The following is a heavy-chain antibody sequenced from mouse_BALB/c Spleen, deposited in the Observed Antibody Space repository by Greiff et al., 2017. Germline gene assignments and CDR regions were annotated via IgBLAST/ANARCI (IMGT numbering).Heavy chain of an antibody. CDR3: VGEPRGYAMAY. CDR1: GFTFNTYA. V-gene: IGHV10-1*02. CDR2: IRSKSNNYAT. Sequence: ESGGGLVQPQGSLTLSCAASGFTFNTYAMNWVRQAPGKGLEWVARIRSKSNNYATYYAVSVKDRFTISRDDSQSMLYLQMNNLKTEDTAMYYCVGEPRGYAMAYWGQGTSVTVSA. J-gene: IGHJ4*01.